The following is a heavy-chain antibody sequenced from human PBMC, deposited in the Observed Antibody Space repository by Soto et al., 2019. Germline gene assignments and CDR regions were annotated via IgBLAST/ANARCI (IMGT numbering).Heavy chain of an antibody. Sequence: VGSLRLSCAASGFTFRSYSMNWVRQAPGKGLEWVSSISSSNSYIYYADSVKGRFTISRDNAKNSLYLQMNSLRAEDTAVYYCARVHSYDSSGYSDYWGQGSLVTVSS. CDR1: GFTFRSYS. D-gene: IGHD3-22*01. CDR3: ARVHSYDSSGYSDY. V-gene: IGHV3-21*01. CDR2: ISSSNSYI. J-gene: IGHJ4*02.